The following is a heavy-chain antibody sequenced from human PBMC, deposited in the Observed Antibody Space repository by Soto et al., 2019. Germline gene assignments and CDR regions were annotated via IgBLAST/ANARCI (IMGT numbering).Heavy chain of an antibody. Sequence: GGSLRLSCAASGFTFDDYAMHWVRQAPGRGLEWVSGISWNSGSIGYADSVKGRFTISRDNAKNSLYLQMNSLRAEDTALYYCAAEVTIWDHYFDYWGQGTLVTVSS. CDR1: GFTFDDYA. D-gene: IGHD3-3*01. V-gene: IGHV3-9*01. CDR2: ISWNSGSI. CDR3: AAEVTIWDHYFDY. J-gene: IGHJ4*02.